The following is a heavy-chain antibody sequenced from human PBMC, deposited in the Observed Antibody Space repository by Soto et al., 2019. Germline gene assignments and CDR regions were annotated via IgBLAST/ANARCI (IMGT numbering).Heavy chain of an antibody. Sequence: PSETLSLTCAVYGGSFSGYYWSWIRQPPGKGLEWIGEINHSGSTNCDPSLKSRVTISVDTSKNQFSLKLSSVTAADTAVYYCARGYDILTGYYPWGQGTQVTVSS. D-gene: IGHD3-9*01. J-gene: IGHJ5*02. CDR2: INHSGST. V-gene: IGHV4-34*01. CDR3: ARGYDILTGYYP. CDR1: GGSFSGYY.